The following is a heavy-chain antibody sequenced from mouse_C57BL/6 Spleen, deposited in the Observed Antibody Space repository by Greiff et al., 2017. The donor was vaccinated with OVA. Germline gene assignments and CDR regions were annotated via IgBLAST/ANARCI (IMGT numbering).Heavy chain of an antibody. D-gene: IGHD5-2*01. CDR2: IHPNSGST. Sequence: QVQLQQPGAELVKPGASVKLSCKASGYTFTSYWMHWVKQRPGQGLEWIGMIHPNSGSTNYNEKFKSKATLTVDKSSSTAYMQRSSLTSEDSAVYYSTRIGIQEFAYWGQGTLVTVSA. V-gene: IGHV1-64*01. CDR3: TRIGIQEFAY. J-gene: IGHJ3*01. CDR1: GYTFTSYW.